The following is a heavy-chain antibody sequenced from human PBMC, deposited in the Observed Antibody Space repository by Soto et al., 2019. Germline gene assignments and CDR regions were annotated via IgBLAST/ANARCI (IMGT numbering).Heavy chain of an antibody. CDR1: GGSISSYY. J-gene: IGHJ4*02. CDR2: IYYSGST. Sequence: PSETLSLTCTVSGGSISSYYWSWIRQPPGKGLEWIGYIYYSGSTNYNPSLKSRVTISVDTSKNQFSLKLSSVTAADTAVYYCARGRDDFWSGYYQYYFDYWGQGTLVTVSS. D-gene: IGHD3-3*01. CDR3: ARGRDDFWSGYYQYYFDY. V-gene: IGHV4-59*01.